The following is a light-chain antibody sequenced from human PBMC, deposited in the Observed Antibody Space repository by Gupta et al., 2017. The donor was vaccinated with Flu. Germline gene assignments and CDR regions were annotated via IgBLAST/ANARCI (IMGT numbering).Light chain of an antibody. J-gene: IGLJ2*01. CDR3: AAWDDSKSAVV. Sequence: RVTISCSGGRSNIGTNYVYWYQQLPGRAPKLLIYRNDKRPSGVPDRFSGSKSGTSAALAISGLRSEDEADYYCAAWDDSKSAVVFGGGTKLTVL. V-gene: IGLV1-47*01. CDR1: RSNIGTNY. CDR2: RND.